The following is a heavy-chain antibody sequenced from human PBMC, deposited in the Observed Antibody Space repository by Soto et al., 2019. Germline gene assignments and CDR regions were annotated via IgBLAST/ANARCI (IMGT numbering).Heavy chain of an antibody. CDR3: AKQVFPHTNALDI. J-gene: IGHJ3*02. Sequence: QVQLVESGGGVVQPGRSLRLSCAASGFTFSSYGIHWVRQAPGRGLEWVAVISYDGSNKYYADSVRGRFTISRDNSKHTLYLQMDSLRAEDTAVYYCAKQVFPHTNALDIWGQGTMVTVSS. CDR2: ISYDGSNK. D-gene: IGHD2-21*01. V-gene: IGHV3-30*18. CDR1: GFTFSSYG.